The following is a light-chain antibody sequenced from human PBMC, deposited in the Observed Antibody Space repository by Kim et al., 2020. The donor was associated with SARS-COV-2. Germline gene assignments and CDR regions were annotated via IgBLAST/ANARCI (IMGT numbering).Light chain of an antibody. CDR1: QDISNY. CDR3: QQYDNLPYT. Sequence: DIQMTQSPSSLSASVGDRVTITCQASQDISNYLNWYQQKPGKAPKLLIYDASNLETGVPSRFSGSGSGTDFTFTISSLQPEDIATYYCQQYDNLPYTLGQGNNL. V-gene: IGKV1-33*01. CDR2: DAS. J-gene: IGKJ2*01.